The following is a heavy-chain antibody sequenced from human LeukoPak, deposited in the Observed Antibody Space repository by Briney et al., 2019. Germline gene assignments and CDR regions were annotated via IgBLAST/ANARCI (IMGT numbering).Heavy chain of an antibody. CDR1: GYSFTSYW. D-gene: IGHD5-24*01. Sequence: GESLKISCKGSGYSFTSYWISWVRQMPGKGLEWMGRIDPSDSYTNYSPSFQGHVTISADESISTAYLQWSSLKASDTAMYYCASHRGWLQLSYYYYYGMDVWGQGTTVTVSS. V-gene: IGHV5-10-1*01. CDR2: IDPSDSYT. J-gene: IGHJ6*02. CDR3: ASHRGWLQLSYYYYYGMDV.